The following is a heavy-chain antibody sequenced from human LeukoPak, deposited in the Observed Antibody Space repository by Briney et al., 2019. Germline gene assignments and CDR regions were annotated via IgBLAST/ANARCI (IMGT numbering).Heavy chain of an antibody. CDR3: ARDLKRGYSSGRYSWGTGSSNDY. CDR2: ISGYNDNT. J-gene: IGHJ4*02. D-gene: IGHD6-19*01. Sequence: ASVKVSCKASGYTFTSYGISWVRQAPGQGLEWVGWISGYNDNTNYAQKLQGRVTMTTDTSTSTAYMELRSLRSDDTAVYYCARDLKRGYSSGRYSWGTGSSNDYWGQGTLVTVSS. CDR1: GYTFTSYG. V-gene: IGHV1-18*01.